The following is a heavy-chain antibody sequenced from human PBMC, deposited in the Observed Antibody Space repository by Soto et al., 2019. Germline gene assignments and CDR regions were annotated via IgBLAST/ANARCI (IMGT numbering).Heavy chain of an antibody. J-gene: IGHJ6*02. CDR1: AFSLSTGGVG. D-gene: IGHD2-21*02. Sequence: QITLKESGPPLVKPTQTLTLTCTFSAFSLSTGGVGVGWIRQPPGKALEWLALIYWDDDKRDSPSLRSRLTITKDTSKNQVVLTMTNMDPVDTATYYCIQSRCGGDCLQSYASYYYYGMDVWGQGTTVTVSS. CDR3: IQSRCGGDCLQSYASYYYYGMDV. CDR2: IYWDDDK. V-gene: IGHV2-5*02.